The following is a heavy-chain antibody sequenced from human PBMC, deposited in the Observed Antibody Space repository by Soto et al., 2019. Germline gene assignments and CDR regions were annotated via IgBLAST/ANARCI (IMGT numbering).Heavy chain of an antibody. J-gene: IGHJ4*02. CDR1: GFAFSSDA. CDR2: ISGSGDRT. CDR3: AKEGPVGPYVDY. V-gene: IGHV3-23*01. Sequence: EVHVSESGGGLVQPGGSLRLSCVASGFAFSSDAMSWVRQAPGKGLEWVSAISGSGDRTYYADSVKGRFTISRDNSKSMXYLQMNILTADDTATYYXAKEGPVGPYVDYWGQGTLVTVSS. D-gene: IGHD1-26*01.